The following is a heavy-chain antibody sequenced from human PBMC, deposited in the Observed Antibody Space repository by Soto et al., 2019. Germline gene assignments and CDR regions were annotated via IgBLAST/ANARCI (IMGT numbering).Heavy chain of an antibody. CDR3: AKDIRSGYYNAFDI. V-gene: IGHV3-23*01. CDR2: ISGSGGST. J-gene: IGHJ3*02. CDR1: GFTFSSYA. D-gene: IGHD3-22*01. Sequence: EVQLLESGGGLVQPGGSLRLSCAASGFTFSSYAMSWVRQAPAKGLEWVSSISGSGGSTYYGDSVKGRFSISRDNLKNTLHLQMNSLSAEDTAVYYCAKDIRSGYYNAFDIWGQGTMVTVSS.